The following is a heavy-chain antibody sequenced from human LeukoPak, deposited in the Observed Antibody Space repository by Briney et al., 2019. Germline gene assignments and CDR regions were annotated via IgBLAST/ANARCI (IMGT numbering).Heavy chain of an antibody. V-gene: IGHV1-2*02. CDR3: ARDQNELWFGELLPDY. CDR1: GYTFTGYY. D-gene: IGHD3-10*01. J-gene: IGHJ4*02. Sequence: ASVKVSCKASGYTFTGYYMHWVRQAPGQGLEWMGWINPNSGGTNYAQKFQGRVTMTRDTSISTAYMELSRLRSDDTAVYYCARDQNELWFGELLPDYWGQGTLVTVSS. CDR2: INPNSGGT.